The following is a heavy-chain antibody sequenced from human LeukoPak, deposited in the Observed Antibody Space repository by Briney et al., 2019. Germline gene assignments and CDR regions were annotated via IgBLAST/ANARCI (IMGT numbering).Heavy chain of an antibody. CDR1: GGTFSSYA. CDR3: ARYERHDYPFHY. V-gene: IGHV1-69*10. Sequence: SVKVSCKASGGTFSSYAISWVRQAPGQGLEWMGWIIPILGITNYAQKFQGRVTITADKSTSTAYMELSSLRSEDKAVYYCARYERHDYPFHYWGQGTLVTVSS. D-gene: IGHD4-11*01. CDR2: IIPILGIT. J-gene: IGHJ4*02.